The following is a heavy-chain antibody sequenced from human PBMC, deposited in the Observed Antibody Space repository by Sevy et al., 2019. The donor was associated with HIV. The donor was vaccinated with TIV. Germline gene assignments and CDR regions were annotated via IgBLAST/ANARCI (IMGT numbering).Heavy chain of an antibody. Sequence: ASVKVSCKASGYIFTDFDLHWVRQAPGQGLQWVGLINPSVGITTYAQDFQGRVTITRDTSTGKVHMELSSLGSDDTANYYCARVEGCGGACYYFDFWGQGTLVTVSS. V-gene: IGHV1-46*01. CDR2: INPSVGIT. CDR3: ARVEGCGGACYYFDF. D-gene: IGHD2-21*01. CDR1: GYIFTDFD. J-gene: IGHJ4*02.